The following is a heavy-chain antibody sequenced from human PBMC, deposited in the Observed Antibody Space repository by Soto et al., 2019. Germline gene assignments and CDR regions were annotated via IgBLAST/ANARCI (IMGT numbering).Heavy chain of an antibody. CDR3: ARWPYCSGGSCYFGGFDP. CDR2: ISAYNGNT. D-gene: IGHD2-15*01. Sequence: ASVKVSCKASGYTFTSYGISWVRQAPGQGLEWMGWISAYNGNTNYAQKLQGRVTMTTDTSTSTAYMELRSLRSDDTAVYYCARWPYCSGGSCYFGGFDPWGQGTLVTVSS. CDR1: GYTFTSYG. J-gene: IGHJ5*02. V-gene: IGHV1-18*01.